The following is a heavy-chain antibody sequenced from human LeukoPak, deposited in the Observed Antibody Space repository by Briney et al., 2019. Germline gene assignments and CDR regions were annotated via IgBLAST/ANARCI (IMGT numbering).Heavy chain of an antibody. CDR1: GGSISSYY. J-gene: IGHJ2*01. Sequence: KPSETLSLTCTVSGGSISSYYGSWIRQPPGKGLEWIGYIYYSGSTNYNPSLKSRVTISVDTSKNQFSLKLSSVTAADTAVYYCARDKVNWYFHLWGRGTLVTVSS. CDR2: IYYSGST. CDR3: ARDKVNWYFHL. V-gene: IGHV4-59*01.